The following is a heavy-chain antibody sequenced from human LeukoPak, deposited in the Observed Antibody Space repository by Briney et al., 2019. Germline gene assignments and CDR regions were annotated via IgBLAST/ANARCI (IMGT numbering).Heavy chain of an antibody. D-gene: IGHD2-8*01. J-gene: IGHJ6*03. V-gene: IGHV4-34*01. CDR3: ARGMLYYYYYMDV. Sequence: SETLSLTCAVYGGSFNGYYWSWIRQPPGKGLEWIGEINHSGSTNYNPSLKSRVTISVDTSKNQFSLKLSSVTAADTAVYYCARGMLYYYYYMDVWGKGTTVTVSS. CDR2: INHSGST. CDR1: GGSFNGYY.